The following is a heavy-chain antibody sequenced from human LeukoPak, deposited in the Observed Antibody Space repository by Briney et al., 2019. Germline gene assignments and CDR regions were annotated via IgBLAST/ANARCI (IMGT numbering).Heavy chain of an antibody. D-gene: IGHD2-15*01. CDR1: GFSFSNAW. CDR2: SKSKTDGGTT. CDR3: TTKDFGGSSEWTDY. J-gene: IGHJ4*02. Sequence: PGGSLRLSLAASGFSFSNAWMSWVRHAPGKGLEWVGRSKSKTDGGTTDYAAPVKGRFTVARDDSKNTLHLQMNSLKAGDTAVYYCTTKDFGGSSEWTDYWGQGTLVTVSS. V-gene: IGHV3-15*01.